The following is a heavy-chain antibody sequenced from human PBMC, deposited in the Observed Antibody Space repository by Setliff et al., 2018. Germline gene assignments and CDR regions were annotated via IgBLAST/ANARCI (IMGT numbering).Heavy chain of an antibody. CDR2: IHPTSGGT. D-gene: IGHD3-16*01. V-gene: IGHV1-2*02. CDR1: GYTFNSYG. J-gene: IGHJ5*02. CDR3: ARFDYSDSGDYYYVWFDP. Sequence: GASVKVSCKASGYTFNSYGITWVRQAPGQGLEWMGWIHPTSGGTNYAQKFQGRVTMTRDTSISTTYMELSRLRFDDTAVYYCARFDYSDSGDYYYVWFDPWGQGTLVTVSS.